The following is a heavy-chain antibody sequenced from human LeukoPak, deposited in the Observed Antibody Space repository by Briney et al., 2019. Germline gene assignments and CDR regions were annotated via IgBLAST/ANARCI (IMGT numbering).Heavy chain of an antibody. CDR1: GYTFTGYF. Sequence: GASVKVSCKTSGYTFTGYFMHWVRQAPGRGLEWIGWINPNSGDTDYAQKFDGRVTMTRNTSITTAYMELSSLRSEDTAVYYCARGNKDYGDYARGLSDYWGQGTLVTVSS. CDR2: INPNSGDT. D-gene: IGHD4-17*01. V-gene: IGHV1-2*02. CDR3: ARGNKDYGDYARGLSDY. J-gene: IGHJ4*02.